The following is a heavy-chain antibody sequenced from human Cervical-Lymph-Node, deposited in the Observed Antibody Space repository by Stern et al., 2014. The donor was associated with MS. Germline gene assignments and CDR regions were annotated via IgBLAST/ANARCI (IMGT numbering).Heavy chain of an antibody. D-gene: IGHD3-16*01. J-gene: IGHJ4*02. CDR1: GFTFRNYA. CDR3: AREGEKASTTAFDS. CDR2: ISHDGNEK. Sequence: QVQLVESGGGAVQPGKSLRLSCAASGFTFRNYAMHWVRQAPGKGLERVAVISHDGNEKYYADSLRGRFTISRDNSRNTLYLQMNSLGADDTAVYYCAREGEKASTTAFDSWGQGTLVTVS. V-gene: IGHV3-30*01.